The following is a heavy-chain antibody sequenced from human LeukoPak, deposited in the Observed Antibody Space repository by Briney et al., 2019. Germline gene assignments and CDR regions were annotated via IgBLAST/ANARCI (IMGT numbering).Heavy chain of an antibody. Sequence: GGSLRLSCAASGFTFSSYGMHWVRQAPGKGLEWVAVISYDGSNKYYADSVKGRFTISRDNSKNTLYLQMNSLRAEDTAVYYCARQIEVREIFDYWGQGTLVTVSS. CDR2: ISYDGSNK. CDR3: ARQIEVREIFDY. V-gene: IGHV3-30*03. D-gene: IGHD3-10*01. J-gene: IGHJ4*02. CDR1: GFTFSSYG.